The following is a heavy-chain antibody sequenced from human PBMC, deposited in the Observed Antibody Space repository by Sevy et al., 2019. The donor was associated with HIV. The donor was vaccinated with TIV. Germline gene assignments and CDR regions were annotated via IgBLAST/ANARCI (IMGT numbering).Heavy chain of an antibody. CDR2: IRSKAYGGTT. D-gene: IGHD6-13*01. V-gene: IGHV3-49*03. CDR1: GFTFGDYA. CDR3: TRDAGPYSSSWYHPNRNYYYYMDV. J-gene: IGHJ6*03. Sequence: GGSLRLSCTASGFTFGDYAMSWFRQAPGKGLEWVGFIRSKAYGGTTEYAASVKGRFTISRDDSKSIAYLQMNSLKTGDKAVYYCTRDAGPYSSSWYHPNRNYYYYMDVWGKGTTVTVSS.